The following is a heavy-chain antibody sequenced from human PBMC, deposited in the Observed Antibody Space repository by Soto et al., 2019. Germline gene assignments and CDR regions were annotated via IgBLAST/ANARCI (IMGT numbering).Heavy chain of an antibody. CDR2: IYPRGGTT. V-gene: IGHV1-46*02. Sequence: ASVKVSCKASGYNFNSHYMHWVRQAPGQGLESMGIIYPRGGTTIYAQKFQGRVTMTRDTSTHTFYMELSSLRSEDTAMYYCARVGYSSTGTTFHYHGLDVWGQGTTVTVSS. J-gene: IGHJ6*02. D-gene: IGHD3-22*01. CDR3: ARVGYSSTGTTFHYHGLDV. CDR1: GYNFNSHY.